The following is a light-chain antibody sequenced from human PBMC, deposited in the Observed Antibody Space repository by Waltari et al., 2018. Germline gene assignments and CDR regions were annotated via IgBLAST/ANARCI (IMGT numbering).Light chain of an antibody. CDR1: EDIGKY. CDR2: DAS. CDR3: QHYDNLPRVT. J-gene: IGKJ3*01. V-gene: IGKV1-33*01. Sequence: DIQMTQSPSSLSASVGDRVTITCQASEDIGKYLNWYQQKLGKAPKLLIYDASNLSTGVPSRFSGSGFGTDFSFTISSLQPEDIATYYCQHYDNLPRVTFGPGTKVDIK.